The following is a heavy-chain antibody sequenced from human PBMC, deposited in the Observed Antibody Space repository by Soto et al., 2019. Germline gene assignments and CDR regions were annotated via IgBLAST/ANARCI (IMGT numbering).Heavy chain of an antibody. V-gene: IGHV4-59*01. J-gene: IGHJ2*01. D-gene: IGHD1-26*01. Sequence: PSETLSLTCTVSGVSITSYYWSWIRQPPGKGLEWLGYIYYSGSTNYNPSLKSRVTISVDTSKHQFSLKLSSVTAADTAVYYCARMGLVGPYWYFDLWGRGTRVTGS. CDR1: GVSITSYY. CDR2: IYYSGST. CDR3: ARMGLVGPYWYFDL.